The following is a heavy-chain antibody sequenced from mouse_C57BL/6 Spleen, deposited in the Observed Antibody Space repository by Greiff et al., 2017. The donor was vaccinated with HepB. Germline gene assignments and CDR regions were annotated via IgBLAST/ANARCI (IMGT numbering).Heavy chain of an antibody. Sequence: VQLQQSGAELVRPGASVKLSCTASGFNIKDDYMHWVKQRPEQGLEWIGWIDPENGDTEYASKFQGKATITADTSSNTAYLQLSSLTSEDTAVYYCTTGGYSNYGDYAMDYWGQGTSVTVSS. V-gene: IGHV14-4*01. CDR2: IDPENGDT. CDR3: TTGGYSNYGDYAMDY. CDR1: GFNIKDDY. D-gene: IGHD2-5*01. J-gene: IGHJ4*01.